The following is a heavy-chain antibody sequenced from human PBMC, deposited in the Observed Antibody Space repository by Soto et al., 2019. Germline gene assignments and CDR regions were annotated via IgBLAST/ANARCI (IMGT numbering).Heavy chain of an antibody. CDR1: GFTFSSYA. Sequence: QVQLVESGGGVVQPGRSLRLSCAASGFTFSSYAMHWVRQAPGKGLEWVAVISYDGSNKYYADSVKGRFTISSDNSKDTVYLQMNSLRAEGTAVYYCARDFSMVVVAPGYWGQGTLVTVSS. V-gene: IGHV3-30-3*01. J-gene: IGHJ4*02. CDR3: ARDFSMVVVAPGY. D-gene: IGHD2-15*01. CDR2: ISYDGSNK.